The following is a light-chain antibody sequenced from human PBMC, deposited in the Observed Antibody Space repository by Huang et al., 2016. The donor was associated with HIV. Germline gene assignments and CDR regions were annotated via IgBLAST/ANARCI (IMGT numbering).Light chain of an antibody. Sequence: DIQMTQSPSSLSASVGERVTITCRASDNIRRYLNWYQQKPGKPPKLLIHSASTVQSGVPSRFSGSGSGTDFTLTITSLQPEDFATYYCQGSLSIPHTFGQGTNLEIK. V-gene: IGKV1-39*01. CDR2: SAS. CDR3: QGSLSIPHT. CDR1: DNIRRY. J-gene: IGKJ2*01.